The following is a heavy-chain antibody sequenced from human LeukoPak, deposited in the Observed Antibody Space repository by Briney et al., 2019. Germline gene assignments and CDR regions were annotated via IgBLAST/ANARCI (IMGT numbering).Heavy chain of an antibody. CDR1: GGSISSTNW. Sequence: TLSLTCGVSGGSISSTNWWTWVRQPPGEGLERIGEVHLSGRTNYNPSLESRVTMSVDMSENHISLKLTSVTAADTAVYYCAREGGPYRPLDYSGQGTLVTVSS. V-gene: IGHV4-4*02. J-gene: IGHJ4*02. CDR2: VHLSGRT. CDR3: AREGGPYRPLDY.